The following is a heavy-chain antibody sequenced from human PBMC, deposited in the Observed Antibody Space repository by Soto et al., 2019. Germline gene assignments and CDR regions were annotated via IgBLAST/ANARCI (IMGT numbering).Heavy chain of an antibody. CDR2: IYYSGST. CDR3: ASSYGDYVSY. J-gene: IGHJ4*02. D-gene: IGHD4-17*01. V-gene: IGHV4-39*01. Sequence: QLQLQESGPGLVKPSETLSLTCTVSGGSISSSSYYWGWIRQPSGKGLEWIGSIYYSGSTYYNPSLKSRVPLSVDTPKNQSSLKLSSVTAADTAVYYCASSYGDYVSYWGQGTLVTVSS. CDR1: GGSISSSSYY.